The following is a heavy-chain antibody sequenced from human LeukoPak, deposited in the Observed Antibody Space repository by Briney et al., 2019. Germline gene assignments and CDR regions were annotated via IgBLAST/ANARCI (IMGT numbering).Heavy chain of an antibody. CDR2: IYTSGST. Sequence: SETLSLTCTVSGGSISSYYWSWIRQPAGKGLEWIGRIYTSGSTNYNPSLKSRVTMSVDTSKNQFSLKLSSVTAADTAVYYCARDGPGDLGSYYYYYYMDVWGKGTTVTVSS. D-gene: IGHD3-10*01. CDR3: ARDGPGDLGSYYYYYYMDV. J-gene: IGHJ6*03. V-gene: IGHV4-4*07. CDR1: GGSISSYY.